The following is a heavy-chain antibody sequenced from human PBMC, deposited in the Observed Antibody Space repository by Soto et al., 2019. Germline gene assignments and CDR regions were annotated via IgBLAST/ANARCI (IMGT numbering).Heavy chain of an antibody. Sequence: GASVKVSCKASGCTFSGHGIAWVRQVPGQVLEWMGGIMPTFGSATYAPKFQGRVTISADKSTSTAYMELSSLRSEDTAVYFCASERSAQYFDYWGQGTLVTVSS. J-gene: IGHJ4*02. D-gene: IGHD1-26*01. CDR1: GCTFSGHG. V-gene: IGHV1-69*06. CDR2: IMPTFGSA. CDR3: ASERSAQYFDY.